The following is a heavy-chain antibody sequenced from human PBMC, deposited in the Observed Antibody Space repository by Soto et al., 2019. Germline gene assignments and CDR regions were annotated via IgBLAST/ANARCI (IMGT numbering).Heavy chain of an antibody. CDR2: IIPILGIA. V-gene: IGHV1-69*02. Sequence: QVQLVQSGAEVKKPGSSVKVSCEASGGTFVSYTISWVRQAPGQGLEWMGRIIPILGIANYAQKFQGRVTITADKSTSTAYMELSSLRSDDTAAYYCAITSATVTTDWFDPWGQGTLVTVSS. CDR3: AITSATVTTDWFDP. CDR1: GGTFVSYT. D-gene: IGHD4-17*01. J-gene: IGHJ5*02.